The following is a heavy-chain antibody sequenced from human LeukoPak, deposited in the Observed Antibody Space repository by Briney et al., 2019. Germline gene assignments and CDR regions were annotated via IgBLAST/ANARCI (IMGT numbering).Heavy chain of an antibody. CDR3: AREDGYCSGGNCYSYFDS. CDR2: IKKTGSET. V-gene: IGHV3-7*01. CDR1: GFTFSHFW. J-gene: IGHJ4*02. Sequence: GGFLRLSCAASGFTFSHFWMSWVRQAPGKGLEWVAYIKKTGSETYYVDSVKGRFTITRDNTRNSLFLQMYSLRAEDTAVYFCAREDGYCSGGNCYSYFDSWGQGTLVTVSS. D-gene: IGHD2-15*01.